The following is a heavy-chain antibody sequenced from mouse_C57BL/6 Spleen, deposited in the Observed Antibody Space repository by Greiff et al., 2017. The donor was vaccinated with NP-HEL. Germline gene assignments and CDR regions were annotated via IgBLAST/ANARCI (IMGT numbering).Heavy chain of an antibody. V-gene: IGHV1-81*01. D-gene: IGHD1-1*01. CDR2: IYPRSGNT. CDR1: GYTFTSYG. J-gene: IGHJ2*01. CDR3: EITTVVATTDY. Sequence: VQGVESGAELARPGASVKLSCKASGYTFTSYGISWVKQRTGQGLEWIGEIYPRSGNTYYNEKFKGKATLTADKSSSTAYMELRSLTSEYSAVYFCEITTVVATTDYWGQGTTLTVSS.